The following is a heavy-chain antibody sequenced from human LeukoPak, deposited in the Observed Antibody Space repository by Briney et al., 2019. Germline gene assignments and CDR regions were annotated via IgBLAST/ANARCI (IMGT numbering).Heavy chain of an antibody. CDR3: ARLVSSSGSFDY. CDR2: IYSGGST. CDR1: GGSISSNTFY. V-gene: IGHV4-39*01. Sequence: PSETLSLTSTVSGGSISSNTFYWGWIRQPPGKGLEWIGSIYSGGSTYYNPSLKSRVTMSVDTSKNQFSLSLSSVTASDTAVYYCARLVSSSGSFDYWGQGTLVTVSS. J-gene: IGHJ4*02. D-gene: IGHD6-19*01.